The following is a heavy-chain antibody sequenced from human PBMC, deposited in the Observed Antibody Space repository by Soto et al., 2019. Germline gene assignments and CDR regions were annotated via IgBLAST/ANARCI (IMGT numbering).Heavy chain of an antibody. CDR2: IKSKTDGGTT. CDR3: TTDPVRYGSGNYYYYMDV. Sequence: EVQLVESGGGLVKPGGSIRLSCAASGFTFSNAWMSWVRQAPGKGLEWVGRIKSKTDGGTTDYAAPVKGRFTISRDDSKNTLYLQMNSLKTEDTAVYYCTTDPVRYGSGNYYYYMDVWGKGTTVTVSS. CDR1: GFTFSNAW. V-gene: IGHV3-15*01. J-gene: IGHJ6*03. D-gene: IGHD3-10*01.